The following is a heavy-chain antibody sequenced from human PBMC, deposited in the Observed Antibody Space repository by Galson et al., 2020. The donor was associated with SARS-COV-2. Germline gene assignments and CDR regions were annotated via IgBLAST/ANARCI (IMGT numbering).Heavy chain of an antibody. CDR2: ISGSGGST. V-gene: IGHV3-23*01. D-gene: IGHD1-26*01. CDR3: AKDLIKWELLTAFDI. J-gene: IGHJ3*02. CDR1: GFTFSSYA. Sequence: GESLKISCAASGFTFSSYAMSWVRQAPGKGLEWVSAISGSGGSTYYADSVKGRFTISRDNSKNTLYLQMNSLRAEDTAVYYCAKDLIKWELLTAFDIWGQGTMVTVSS.